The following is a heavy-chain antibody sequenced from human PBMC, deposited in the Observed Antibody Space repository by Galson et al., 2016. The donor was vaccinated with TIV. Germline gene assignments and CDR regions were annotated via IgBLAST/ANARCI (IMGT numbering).Heavy chain of an antibody. CDR3: TRDGRGNWKYVDYFDY. J-gene: IGHJ4*02. V-gene: IGHV3-30-3*01. CDR1: GFTFSSYT. D-gene: IGHD1-7*01. CDR2: ISHDGNNK. Sequence: SLRLSCAASGFTFSSYTFHWVRQTPGKGLEWVAIISHDGNNKDVADFVQGRFTISRDSSKNTVYLQMNNLRPEDTALYFCTRDGRGNWKYVDYFDYWGQGTLVTVSS.